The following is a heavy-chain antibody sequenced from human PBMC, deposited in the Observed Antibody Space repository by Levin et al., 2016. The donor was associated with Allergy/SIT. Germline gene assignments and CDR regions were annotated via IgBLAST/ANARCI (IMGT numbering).Heavy chain of an antibody. V-gene: IGHV3-23*01. D-gene: IGHD3-16*01. Sequence: GESLKISCAASGITFSSYGMTWVRQAPGKGLEWVSGISGSGSSTYYADSVKGRFIISRDNAKDTVHLQMSNLRAEDTALYYCATRGSRRNYAMDVWGQGTTVIVSS. CDR3: ATRGSRRNYAMDV. J-gene: IGHJ6*01. CDR1: GITFSSYG. CDR2: ISGSGSST.